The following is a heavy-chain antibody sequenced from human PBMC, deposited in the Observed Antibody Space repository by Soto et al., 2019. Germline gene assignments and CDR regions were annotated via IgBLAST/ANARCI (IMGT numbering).Heavy chain of an antibody. D-gene: IGHD3-3*01. CDR2: ISAYNGNT. CDR3: ARDTYDFWSGLYYFDY. CDR1: GYTFTSYG. Sequence: ASVKVSCKASGYTFTSYGISWVRQAPGQGLEWMGWISAYNGNTNYAQKLQGRVTMTTDTSTSTAYMELRSLRSDDTAVYYCARDTYDFWSGLYYFDYWGQGTLVTVSS. V-gene: IGHV1-18*01. J-gene: IGHJ4*02.